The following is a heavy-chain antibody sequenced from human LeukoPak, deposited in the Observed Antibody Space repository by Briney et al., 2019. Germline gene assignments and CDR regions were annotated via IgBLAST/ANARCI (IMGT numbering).Heavy chain of an antibody. J-gene: IGHJ4*02. V-gene: IGHV4-59*01. CDR2: IYYSGST. CDR3: ARRGYCGGGSCYSFDY. CDR1: GCSISSYY. Sequence: PSETLSLTCTVSGCSISSYYWTWIRQPPGKGLEYIGHIYYSGSTNYIPSLKSRVTISVDTSKNQFSLKLSSVTAADTAVYYCARRGYCGGGSCYSFDYWGQGTLVTVSS. D-gene: IGHD2-15*01.